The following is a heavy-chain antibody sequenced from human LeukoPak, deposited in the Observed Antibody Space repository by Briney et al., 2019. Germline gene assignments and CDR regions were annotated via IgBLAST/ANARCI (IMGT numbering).Heavy chain of an antibody. CDR1: GITFSSNG. J-gene: IGHJ4*02. D-gene: IGHD1-26*01. CDR2: IWFDARDE. V-gene: IGHV3-30*02. Sequence: AGGSLRLSCRASGITFSSNGMHWVRQAPGKGLEWVAYIWFDARDEDYIDSVKGRFTISRDNSKNTLYLQMNSLRAEDTAVYYCAKTLGSYYDHDYWGQGTLVTVSS. CDR3: AKTLGSYYDHDY.